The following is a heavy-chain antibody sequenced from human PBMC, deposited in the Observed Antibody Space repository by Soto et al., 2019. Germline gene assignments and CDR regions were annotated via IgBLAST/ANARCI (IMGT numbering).Heavy chain of an antibody. J-gene: IGHJ6*02. V-gene: IGHV3-48*02. D-gene: IGHD3-22*01. CDR3: ARDQILSGYYYDSSGYYISHPETYGMDV. CDR1: GFTFSSYS. CDR2: ISSSSSTI. Sequence: GGSLRLSCAASGFTFSSYSMNWVRQAPGKGLEWVSYISSSSSTIYYADSVKGRFTISRDNAKNSLYLQMNSLRDEDTAVYYCARDQILSGYYYDSSGYYISHPETYGMDVWGQGTTVTVSS.